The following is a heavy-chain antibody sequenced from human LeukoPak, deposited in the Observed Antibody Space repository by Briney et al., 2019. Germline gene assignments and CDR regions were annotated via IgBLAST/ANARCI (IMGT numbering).Heavy chain of an antibody. CDR1: GYTFSNSD. Sequence: ASVTVSCKAFGYTFSNSDISWVRQAPGQGLEWMGWINAYNGHTNYAQNFQGRVTLTTHTSTSTAYMELRSLRSDDTAVYYCARGGRYYFDYWGQGTLVTVSS. CDR3: ARGGRYYFDY. J-gene: IGHJ4*02. V-gene: IGHV1-18*01. CDR2: INAYNGHT. D-gene: IGHD6-25*01.